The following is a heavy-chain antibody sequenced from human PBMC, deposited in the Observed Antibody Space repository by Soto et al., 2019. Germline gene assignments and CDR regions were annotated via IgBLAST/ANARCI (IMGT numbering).Heavy chain of an antibody. D-gene: IGHD2-8*02. CDR3: ARDKITGLFHY. J-gene: IGHJ4*02. CDR1: GGSISSGGYS. V-gene: IGHV4-30-2*01. Sequence: SETLSLTCAVSGGSISSGGYSWSWIRQPPGKGLEWIGYIYHSGSTYYNPSLKSRVTISVDRSKNQFSLKLSSVTAADTAVYYCARDKITGLFHYWGQGTLVTVS. CDR2: IYHSGST.